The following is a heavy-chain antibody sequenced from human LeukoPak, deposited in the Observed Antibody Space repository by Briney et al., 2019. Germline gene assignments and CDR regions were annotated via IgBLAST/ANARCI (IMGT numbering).Heavy chain of an antibody. V-gene: IGHV3-7*01. Sequence: GGSLRLSCAASGFTFSSYWMSWVRQAPGKGLEWVANIKQDGSEKYYVDSVKGRFTISRDNAKNSLYLQMNSLRAEDTAVYYWARELVVVAATLGHWGQGALVGVSS. CDR3: ARELVVVAATLGH. CDR2: IKQDGSEK. J-gene: IGHJ4*02. CDR1: GFTFSSYW. D-gene: IGHD2-15*01.